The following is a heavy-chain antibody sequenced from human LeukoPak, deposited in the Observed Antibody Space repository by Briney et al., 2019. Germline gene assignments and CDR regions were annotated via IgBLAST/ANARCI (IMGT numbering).Heavy chain of an antibody. CDR2: IIPIFGTA. V-gene: IGHV1-69*05. Sequence: ASVKVSCKASGGTFSSYAISWVRQAPGQGLEWKGGIIPIFGTANYAQKFQGRVTITTDESTSTAYMELSSLRSEDTAVYYCARDRFPYYYDSSGYFDYWGQGTLVTVSS. CDR1: GGTFSSYA. D-gene: IGHD3-22*01. CDR3: ARDRFPYYYDSSGYFDY. J-gene: IGHJ4*02.